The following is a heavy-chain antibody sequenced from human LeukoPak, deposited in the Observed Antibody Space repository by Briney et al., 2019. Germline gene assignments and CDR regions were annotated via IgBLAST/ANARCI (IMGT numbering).Heavy chain of an antibody. D-gene: IGHD2-15*01. J-gene: IGHJ4*02. CDR2: IRSKAHGGTT. CDR3: TRAGRYCSGGSCYSFY. V-gene: IGHV3-49*03. Sequence: GRSLRLSCTASGFTFGDYAMSWFRQAPGEGLEWVGFIRSKAHGGTTEYAASVKGRFTISRDDSKSIAYLQMDSLKTEDTAVYYCTRAGRYCSGGSCYSFYWGQGTPVTVSS. CDR1: GFTFGDYA.